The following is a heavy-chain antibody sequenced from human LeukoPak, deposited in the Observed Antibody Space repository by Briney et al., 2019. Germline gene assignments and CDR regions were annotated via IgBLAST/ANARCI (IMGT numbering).Heavy chain of an antibody. J-gene: IGHJ4*02. CDR1: GGSLSSYH. CDR2: INHSGST. V-gene: IGHV4-34*01. CDR3: ARAPRPYYYDSSGYWFDY. Sequence: SETLSLTCTVSGGSLSSYHWSWIRQPPGKGLEWIGEINHSGSTNYNPSLKRRVTISVDTSKNQFSLKLSSVTAAETAVYYCARAPRPYYYDSSGYWFDYWGQGTLVTVSS. D-gene: IGHD3-22*01.